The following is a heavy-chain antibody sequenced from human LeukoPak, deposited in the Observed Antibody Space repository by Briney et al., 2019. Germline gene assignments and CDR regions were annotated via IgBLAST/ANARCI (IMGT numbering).Heavy chain of an antibody. Sequence: GGSLRLSCEASGFSFSSYGMSWVRQAPGEGLEWVSGFSASDGSRYYADSVKGRFTISRDNAKNSLYLQMNSLRAEDTAVYYCAELGITMIGGVWGKGTTVTISS. D-gene: IGHD3-10*02. CDR3: AELGITMIGGV. CDR2: FSASDGSR. CDR1: GFSFSSYG. J-gene: IGHJ6*04. V-gene: IGHV3-23*01.